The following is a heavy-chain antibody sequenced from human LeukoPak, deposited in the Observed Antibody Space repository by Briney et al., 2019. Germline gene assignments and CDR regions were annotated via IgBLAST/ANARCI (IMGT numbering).Heavy chain of an antibody. CDR1: GFTVSSTY. Sequence: GGSLRLSCAASGFTVSSTYMSWVRQSPGKGLEWVSVVYKDGKMFYIDSVKGRFAISRDTSKNTVYLQMNNLRAKDTAVYYCASRHCSGGDCYFAGADPFDHWGQGTLVTVSS. CDR2: VYKDGKM. V-gene: IGHV3-53*01. J-gene: IGHJ4*02. D-gene: IGHD2-21*01. CDR3: ASRHCSGGDCYFAGADPFDH.